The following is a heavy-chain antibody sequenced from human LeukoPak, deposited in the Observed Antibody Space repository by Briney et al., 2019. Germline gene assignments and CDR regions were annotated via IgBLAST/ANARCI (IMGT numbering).Heavy chain of an antibody. V-gene: IGHV1-2*02. J-gene: IGHJ4*02. D-gene: IGHD3-10*01. Sequence: ASVKVSCKASGYIFIDFYLHWVRQAPGQGLEWMGWLNPNNGDTNSAQKFQGRVTMTRDTSISTAYMELSRLRSDDTAVYYCATPLRGFGELLLLTHWGQGTLVTVSS. CDR3: ATPLRGFGELLLLTH. CDR1: GYIFIDFY. CDR2: LNPNNGDT.